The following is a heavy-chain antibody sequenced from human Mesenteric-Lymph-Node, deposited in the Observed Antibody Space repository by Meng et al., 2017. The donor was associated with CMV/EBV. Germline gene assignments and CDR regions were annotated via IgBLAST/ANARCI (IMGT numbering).Heavy chain of an antibody. CDR2: IYYSGAS. J-gene: IGHJ5*02. Sequence: SETLSLTCTVSGYSISSGYYWGWIRQPPGKGLEWIGSIYYSGASYYSPSLKSRVTISADTSKNDFSLKMGSVTAADTAVYFCVRHIYRFDPWGQGILVTVSS. D-gene: IGHD2-21*01. V-gene: IGHV4-38-2*02. CDR1: GYSISSGYY. CDR3: VRHIYRFDP.